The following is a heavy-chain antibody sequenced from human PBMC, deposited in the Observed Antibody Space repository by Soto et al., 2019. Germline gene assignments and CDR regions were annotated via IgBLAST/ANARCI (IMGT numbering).Heavy chain of an antibody. D-gene: IGHD3-22*01. CDR2: IWYDGSNK. J-gene: IGHJ4*02. V-gene: IGHV3-33*01. Sequence: GESLKISCAASGFTFSSYGMHWVRQAPGKGLEWVAVIWYDGSNKYYADSVKGRFTISRDNSKNTLYLQMNSLRAEDTAVYYCARDLGYYDSSALLRGVFDYWGQGTLVTVSS. CDR1: GFTFSSYG. CDR3: ARDLGYYDSSALLRGVFDY.